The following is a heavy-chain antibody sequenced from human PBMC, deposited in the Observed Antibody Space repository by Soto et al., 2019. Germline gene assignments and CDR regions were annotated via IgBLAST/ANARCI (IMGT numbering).Heavy chain of an antibody. V-gene: IGHV4-34*01. J-gene: IGHJ4*02. CDR3: ARGQEGVVSTH. D-gene: IGHD5-12*01. Sequence: QVQPQQWGAGLLKPSETLSLTCVVYGGSLSGYYWSWIHQPPGKGLEWIGEIKDGGLTNYSPSLKSQATISADTPKNQFSLKVHSVTAGDRAVYYCARGQEGVVSTHWDQGTLVTVSS. CDR2: IKDGGLT. CDR1: GGSLSGYY.